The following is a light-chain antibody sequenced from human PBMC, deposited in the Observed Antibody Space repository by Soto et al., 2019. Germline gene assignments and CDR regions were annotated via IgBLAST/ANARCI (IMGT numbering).Light chain of an antibody. J-gene: IGLJ1*01. CDR2: YDD. V-gene: IGLV1-36*01. CDR1: SSNIGTNA. CDR3: AAWDDSLRV. Sequence: QSVLTQPPSVSEAPRQRVTISCSGSSSNIGTNAVNWYQQLPGKAPKLLIYYDDLLPSGVSDRFSGSKSGTSASLAISGLQSEDEADYYCAAWDDSLRVFGTGTKVTVL.